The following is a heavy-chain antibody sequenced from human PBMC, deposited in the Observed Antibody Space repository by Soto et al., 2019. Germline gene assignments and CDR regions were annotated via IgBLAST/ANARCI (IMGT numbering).Heavy chain of an antibody. Sequence: EVQLVVSGGGLVQPGGSLRLSCAASGFTFNDYWMSWVRQAPGKGLEWVANIKEDGSERYYLGSGKGRFSIARDNAKNSRYLQMNSLRAEDTAVDFCARRGDDFDFWGPGPLVTVSS. V-gene: IGHV3-7*01. CDR2: IKEDGSER. CDR1: GFTFNDYW. D-gene: IGHD2-21*02. CDR3: ARRGDDFDF. J-gene: IGHJ4*02.